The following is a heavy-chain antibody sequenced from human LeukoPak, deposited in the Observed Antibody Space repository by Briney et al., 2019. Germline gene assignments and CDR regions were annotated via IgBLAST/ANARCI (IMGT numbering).Heavy chain of an antibody. CDR2: ISTSSSYI. CDR1: GLTFSSYW. J-gene: IGHJ5*02. V-gene: IGHV3-21*04. CDR3: ARAVVVVITPYNWFDP. D-gene: IGHD3-22*01. Sequence: GGSLRLSCAASGLTFSSYWMSWVRQAPGKGLEWVSSISTSSSYIYYADSVKGRFTISRDNAKNSLFLQMNSLRAEDTAVYYCARAVVVVITPYNWFDPWGQGTLVTVSS.